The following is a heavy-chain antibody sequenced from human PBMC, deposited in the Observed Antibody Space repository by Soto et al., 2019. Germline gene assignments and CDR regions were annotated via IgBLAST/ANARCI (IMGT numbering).Heavy chain of an antibody. CDR1: GFTFSSYA. Sequence: GGSLRLSCAASGFTFSSYAMSWVRQAPGKGLEWVSAISGSGGSTYYADSVKGRFTISRDNSKNTLYLQRNSLRAEDTAVYYCAKTYYYGSGSYFLVFDYWGQGTLVTVSS. CDR3: AKTYYYGSGSYFLVFDY. D-gene: IGHD3-10*01. CDR2: ISGSGGST. J-gene: IGHJ4*02. V-gene: IGHV3-23*01.